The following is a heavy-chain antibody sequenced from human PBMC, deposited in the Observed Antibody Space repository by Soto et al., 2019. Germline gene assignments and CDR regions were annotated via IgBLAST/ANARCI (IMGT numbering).Heavy chain of an antibody. Sequence: GASVKVSCKASGYTFTSYGISWVRQAPGQGLEWMGWISAYNGNTNYAQKLQGRVTMTTDTSTSTAYMELRSLRSDDTAVYYCAREDPFDLRYCSGGSCYSGFFDYWG. CDR3: AREDPFDLRYCSGGSCYSGFFDY. CDR2: ISAYNGNT. D-gene: IGHD2-15*01. J-gene: IGHJ4*01. V-gene: IGHV1-18*01. CDR1: GYTFTSYG.